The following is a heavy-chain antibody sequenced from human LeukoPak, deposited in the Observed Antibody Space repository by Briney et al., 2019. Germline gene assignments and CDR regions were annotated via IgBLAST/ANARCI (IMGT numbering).Heavy chain of an antibody. J-gene: IGHJ4*02. V-gene: IGHV4-30-2*01. CDR1: GASTSSGDYS. CDR3: AGDYGSGSYRFDY. CDR2: IYHSGST. Sequence: SETLSLTCTVSGASTSSGDYSWSWIRQPPGKGLEWIGYIYHSGSTLYNPSLKRRVTISLDRSKNQFSLKLTSVTAADTAVYYCAGDYGSGSYRFDYWGQGTLVTVS. D-gene: IGHD3-10*01.